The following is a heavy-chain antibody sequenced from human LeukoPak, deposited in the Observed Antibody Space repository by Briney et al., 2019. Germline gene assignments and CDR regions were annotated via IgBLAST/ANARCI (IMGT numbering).Heavy chain of an antibody. D-gene: IGHD3-16*01. V-gene: IGHV3-30*18. J-gene: IGHJ4*02. CDR2: VSDDGGLK. CDR3: AKPAIMITFGGVNN. Sequence: PGRSLRLSCAASGFTLSRHGMHWVRQAPGRGLEWLAVVSDDGGLKYYSDSVKGRFTISRDNSKNTLYLQMNSLRAEDTAVYYCAKPAIMITFGGVNNWGQGPLVTVSS. CDR1: GFTLSRHG.